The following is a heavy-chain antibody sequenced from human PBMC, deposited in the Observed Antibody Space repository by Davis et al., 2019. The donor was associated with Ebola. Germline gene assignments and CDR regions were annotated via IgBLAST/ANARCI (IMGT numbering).Heavy chain of an antibody. CDR3: AREVKVTAIHYYGMDV. D-gene: IGHD2-21*02. CDR2: IWYDGSNK. CDR1: GFTFSSYG. J-gene: IGHJ6*02. Sequence: GGSLRLSCAASGFTFSSYGMHWVRQAPGKGLEWVAVIWYDGSNKYYADSVKGRFTISRDNSKNTLYLQMKSLRAEDTAVYYCAREVKVTAIHYYGMDVWGQGTTVTVSS. V-gene: IGHV3-33*01.